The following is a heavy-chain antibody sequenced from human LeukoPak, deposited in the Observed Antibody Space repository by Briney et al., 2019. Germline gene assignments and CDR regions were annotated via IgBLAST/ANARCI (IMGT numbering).Heavy chain of an antibody. J-gene: IGHJ6*02. CDR3: AKGRWGTSYYYGMDV. Sequence: ASVKVSCKASGYTFTSYAMHWVRQAPGQRLEWMGWINAGNGNTKYSQKFQGRVTITRDTSASTAYMELSSLRPEDTAVYYCAKGRWGTSYYYGMDVWGQGTTVTVSS. CDR1: GYTFTSYA. D-gene: IGHD2-2*01. V-gene: IGHV1-3*01. CDR2: INAGNGNT.